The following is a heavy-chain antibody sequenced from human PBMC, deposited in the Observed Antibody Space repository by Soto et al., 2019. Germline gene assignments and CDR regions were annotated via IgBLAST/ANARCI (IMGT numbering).Heavy chain of an antibody. CDR3: ASLNVLRYFDWLI. D-gene: IGHD3-9*01. J-gene: IGHJ4*02. V-gene: IGHV1-3*01. CDR2: IDAGNGIA. CDR1: GYTFTTYA. Sequence: ASVKVSCKASGYTFTTYAIHWVRQAPGQRLEWMGWIDAGNGIANYAQKFQGRVTITADKSTSTAYMELSSLRSEDTAVYYCASLNVLRYFDWLIWGQGTLVTVSP.